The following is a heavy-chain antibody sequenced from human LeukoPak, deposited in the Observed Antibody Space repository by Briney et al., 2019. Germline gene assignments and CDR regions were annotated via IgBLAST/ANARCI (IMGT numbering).Heavy chain of an antibody. CDR2: ISYDGGNK. V-gene: IGHV3-30*18. D-gene: IGHD6-13*01. CDR1: GFTFSRYG. Sequence: GGSLGLSCAASGFTFSRYGMHWVRQAPGKGLEWVAVISYDGGNKYYADSVKGRFTISRDNSKNTLSLQMNSLRAEDTAVYYRAKDQDEYAAGYYFDYWGQGTLVTVSS. CDR3: AKDQDEYAAGYYFDY. J-gene: IGHJ4*02.